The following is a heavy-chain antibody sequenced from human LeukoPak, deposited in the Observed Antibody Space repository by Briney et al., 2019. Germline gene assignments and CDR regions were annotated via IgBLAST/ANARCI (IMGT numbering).Heavy chain of an antibody. J-gene: IGHJ5*02. CDR1: GGSFSGYY. CDR3: ARALGYCSGGSCTRGYNWFDP. CDR2: IYYGGST. Sequence: NPSETLSLTCAVYGGSFSGYYWSWIRQPPGKGLEWIGSIYYGGSTYYNPSLKSRVTISVDTSMNQFSLKLSSVTTADTAVYYCARALGYCSGGSCTRGYNWFDPWGQGTLVTVPS. V-gene: IGHV4-34*01. D-gene: IGHD2-15*01.